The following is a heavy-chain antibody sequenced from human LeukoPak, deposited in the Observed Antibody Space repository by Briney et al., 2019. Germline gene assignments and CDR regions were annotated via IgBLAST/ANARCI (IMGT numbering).Heavy chain of an antibody. J-gene: IGHJ4*02. D-gene: IGHD3-3*01. CDR3: VKGGSGCWGDFDY. V-gene: IGHV3-30*02. CDR1: GYTFRGFG. CDR2: IRSDGSHQ. Sequence: PGGSLRLSCAASGYTFRGFGIHWVRQAPGQGLQWVAFIRSDGSHQYYADSVKDRFSISRDNSNNTLFLQMNRLRPEDTAVYYCVKGGSGCWGDFDYLGQGTLVTVSS.